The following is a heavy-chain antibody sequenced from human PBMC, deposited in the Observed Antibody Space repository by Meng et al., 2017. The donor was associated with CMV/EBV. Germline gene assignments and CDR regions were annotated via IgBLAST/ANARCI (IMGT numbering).Heavy chain of an antibody. CDR3: ARDSRFGLDP. Sequence: QLQLQESGPGLVKPSETLSLTCPVSGGSISSYYWSWIRQPPGKGLEWIGYIYYSGSTNYNPSLKSRVTISVDTSKNQFSLKLSSVTAADTAVYYCARDSRFGLDPWGQGTLVTVSS. D-gene: IGHD3-10*02. CDR2: IYYSGST. V-gene: IGHV4-59*01. J-gene: IGHJ5*02. CDR1: GGSISSYY.